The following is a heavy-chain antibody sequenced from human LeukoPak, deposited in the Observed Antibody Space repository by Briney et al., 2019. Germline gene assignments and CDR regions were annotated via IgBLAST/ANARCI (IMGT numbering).Heavy chain of an antibody. D-gene: IGHD6-19*01. J-gene: IGHJ4*02. CDR2: ISAYNGKT. CDR1: GSTFTSYG. Sequence: ASVKVSCKASGSTFTSYGFSWERQAPGQGLEWMGWISAYNGKTYYQHKFNGRVNMTTHTSTTTDYMEMVSLRSDDTAGYYCAWHPSIAVAGSELDYWGQGTLVTVPS. CDR3: AWHPSIAVAGSELDY. V-gene: IGHV1-18*01.